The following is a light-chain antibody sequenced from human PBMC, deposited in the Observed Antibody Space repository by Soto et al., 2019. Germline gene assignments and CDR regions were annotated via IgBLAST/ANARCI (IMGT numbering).Light chain of an antibody. V-gene: IGKV3-15*01. CDR2: GAS. CDR3: QQYNNWPPCT. Sequence: EIVMTQSPATLSVSPVERATLSCRASQSVSSNLAWYQQKPGQAPRLLIYGASTRATGIPARFSGSGSGTEFTLTISSLQSEDFAVYYCQQYNNWPPCTFGQGTKVEIK. J-gene: IGKJ1*01. CDR1: QSVSSN.